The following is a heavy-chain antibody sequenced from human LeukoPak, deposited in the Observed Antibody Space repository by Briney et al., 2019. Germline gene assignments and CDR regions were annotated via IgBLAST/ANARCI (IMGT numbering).Heavy chain of an antibody. CDR3: AKDRSSRYDFWSGSFSHYYYYYMDV. J-gene: IGHJ6*03. CDR1: GFTFSRYW. D-gene: IGHD3-3*01. Sequence: GGSLRLSCAASGFTFSRYWMSWVRQAPGKGLEWVSAISGGSADYADSVKGRFSISIDNSKNTLYLQMNSLRAEDTAVYYCAKDRSSRYDFWSGSFSHYYYYYMDVWGKGTTVTVSS. CDR2: ISGGSA. V-gene: IGHV3-23*01.